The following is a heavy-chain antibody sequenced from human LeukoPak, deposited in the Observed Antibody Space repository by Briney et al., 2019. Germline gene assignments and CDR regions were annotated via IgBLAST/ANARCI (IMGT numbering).Heavy chain of an antibody. D-gene: IGHD1-26*01. CDR2: IYHSGAT. J-gene: IGHJ5*02. V-gene: IGHV4-38-2*02. CDR1: AYSISNGFV. CDR3: TRLSHVAGAPKVSWFDP. Sequence: SETLSLTCTVSAYSISNGFVWGWIRQPPGKGLEWIASIYHSGATYYNPSLKSRVTMSVDTSKNQFSLRLSSVTAADTAVYYCTRLSHVAGAPKVSWFDPWGQGTLVTVSS.